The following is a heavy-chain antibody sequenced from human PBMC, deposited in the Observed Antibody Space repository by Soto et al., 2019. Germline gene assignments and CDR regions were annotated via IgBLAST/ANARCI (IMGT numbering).Heavy chain of an antibody. D-gene: IGHD3-22*01. V-gene: IGHV3-33*08. CDR2: IWYDGSNK. Sequence: GGSLRLSCAASGFTFRNYGMHWVRQAPGKGLEWVAVIWYDGSNKYYADSVKGRFTISRDNSKNTLYLQLNSLRAEDTAVYYCARDSDYYDSSGYYPEYFQHWGQGT. CDR3: ARDSDYYDSSGYYPEYFQH. J-gene: IGHJ1*01. CDR1: GFTFRNYG.